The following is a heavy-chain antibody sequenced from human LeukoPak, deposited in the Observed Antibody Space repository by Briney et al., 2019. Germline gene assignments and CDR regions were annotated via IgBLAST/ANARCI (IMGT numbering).Heavy chain of an antibody. CDR2: ISGSGGST. CDR1: GFTFSSYA. CDR3: AKVSGGGLYYDGMDV. J-gene: IGHJ6*02. V-gene: IGHV3-23*01. D-gene: IGHD1-14*01. Sequence: GGSLRLSCAASGFTFSSYAMSWVRQAPGKGLEWVSAISGSGGSTYYADSVKGRFTISRDNSKNTLYLQMNSLRAEDTAVYYCAKVSGGGLYYDGMDVWGQGTTVTVSS.